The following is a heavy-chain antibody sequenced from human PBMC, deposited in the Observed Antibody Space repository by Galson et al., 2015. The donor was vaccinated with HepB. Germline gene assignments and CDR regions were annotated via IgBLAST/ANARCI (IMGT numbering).Heavy chain of an antibody. J-gene: IGHJ5*02. CDR2: IYYSGST. D-gene: IGHD6-13*01. CDR3: ARVSGQQLVPGWFDP. CDR1: GGSISSGGYY. Sequence: TLSLTCTVSGGSISSGGYYWSWIRQHPGKGLEWIGYIYYSGSTYYNPSLKSRVTISVDTSKNQFSLKLSSVTAADTAVYYCARVSGQQLVPGWFDPWGQGTLVTVSS. V-gene: IGHV4-31*03.